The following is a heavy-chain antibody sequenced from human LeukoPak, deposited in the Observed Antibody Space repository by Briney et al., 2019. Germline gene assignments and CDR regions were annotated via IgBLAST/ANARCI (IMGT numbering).Heavy chain of an antibody. CDR2: ISGSGGST. Sequence: PGGSLRLSCAASGFTFSSYAMRWVRQAPGKGLEWVSAISGSGGSTYYADSVKGRFTISRDNSKNTLYLQMSSLRAEDTAVYYCARRNIAAAALDYWGQEPWSPSPQ. J-gene: IGHJ4*01. V-gene: IGHV3-23*01. CDR1: GFTFSSYA. CDR3: ARRNIAAAALDY. D-gene: IGHD6-13*01.